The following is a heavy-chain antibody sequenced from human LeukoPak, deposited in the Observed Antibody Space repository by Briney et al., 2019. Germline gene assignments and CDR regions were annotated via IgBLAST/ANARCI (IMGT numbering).Heavy chain of an antibody. D-gene: IGHD3-16*01. Sequence: PGGSLRLSCTGSGFTFGDYALSWARQAPGKGLQWVSVISGSGGSTYYADSVKGRFTISRDISKNIMYLQMNSLRAEDTAIYYCAKGGQGPITYNWFDPWGQGTLVTVSS. CDR2: ISGSGGST. V-gene: IGHV3-23*01. CDR3: AKGGQGPITYNWFDP. CDR1: GFTFGDYA. J-gene: IGHJ5*02.